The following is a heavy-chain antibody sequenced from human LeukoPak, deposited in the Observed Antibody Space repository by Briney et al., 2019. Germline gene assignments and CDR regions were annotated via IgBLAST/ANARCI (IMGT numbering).Heavy chain of an antibody. CDR2: ISSSSSTI. J-gene: IGHJ4*02. Sequence: SGGSLRLSCAASGFTFSSYSMNWVRQAPGKGLEWVSYISSSSSTIYYADSVKGRFTISRDNAKNSLYLQMNSLRAEDTAVYYCAKVREMATIIPTYTFDYWGQGTLVTVSS. V-gene: IGHV3-48*01. D-gene: IGHD5-24*01. CDR1: GFTFSSYS. CDR3: AKVREMATIIPTYTFDY.